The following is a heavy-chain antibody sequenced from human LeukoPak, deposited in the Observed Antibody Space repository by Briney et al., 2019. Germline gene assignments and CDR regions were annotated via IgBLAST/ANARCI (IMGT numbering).Heavy chain of an antibody. V-gene: IGHV3-21*01. CDR3: AARYYYDSSGYHTPPDY. Sequence: KPGGSLRLSCAASGFTFSSYSMNWVRQAPGKGLEWVSSISSSSSYIYYADSVKGRFTISRDNAKNSLYLQMNSLRAEDTAVYYCAARYYYDSSGYHTPPDYWGQGTLFTVSS. CDR1: GFTFSSYS. D-gene: IGHD3-22*01. J-gene: IGHJ4*02. CDR2: ISSSSSYI.